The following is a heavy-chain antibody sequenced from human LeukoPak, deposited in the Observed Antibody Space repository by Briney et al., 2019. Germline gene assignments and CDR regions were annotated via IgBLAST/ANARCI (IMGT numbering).Heavy chain of an antibody. D-gene: IGHD6-19*01. CDR3: ARNNSGWGAFDI. CDR1: GGCISSSS. J-gene: IGHJ3*02. CDR2: IYNSGST. V-gene: IGHV4-4*08. Sequence: SETLSLTCTVSGGCISSSSWSWIRQPPGKGLEWIGYIYNSGSTNYNPSLKSRLTIFVDMSKNQFSLKLRSVTAADTAVYYCARNNSGWGAFDIWDQGTMVTVSS.